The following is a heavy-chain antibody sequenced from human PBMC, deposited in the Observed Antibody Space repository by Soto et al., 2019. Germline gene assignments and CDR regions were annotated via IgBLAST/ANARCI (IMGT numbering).Heavy chain of an antibody. Sequence: LCGGSISSGGYSWSWIRQHPGKGLEWIGYIYYSGSTYYNPSLKSRVTISVDTSKNQFSLKLSSVTAADTAVYYCARENQTMGFDIWGQGTMVTVSS. J-gene: IGHJ3*02. CDR1: GGSISSGGYS. CDR2: IYYSGST. D-gene: IGHD2-2*01. V-gene: IGHV4-31*02. CDR3: ARENQTMGFDI.